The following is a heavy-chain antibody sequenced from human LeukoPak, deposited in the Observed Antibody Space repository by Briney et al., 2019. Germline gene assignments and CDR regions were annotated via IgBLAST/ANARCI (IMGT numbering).Heavy chain of an antibody. CDR1: GFTFSDYG. Sequence: KSGGSLRLSCAASGFTFSDYGMNWVRQAPGQGLEWVSSISSRTGHIFFADSVKGRFTISRDDAKNSLYLQMSSLRAGDTAVYFCARGIVGTTDTTFDYRGQGILVTVSS. CDR3: ARGIVGTTDTTFDY. V-gene: IGHV3-21*01. D-gene: IGHD1-26*01. J-gene: IGHJ4*02. CDR2: ISSRTGHI.